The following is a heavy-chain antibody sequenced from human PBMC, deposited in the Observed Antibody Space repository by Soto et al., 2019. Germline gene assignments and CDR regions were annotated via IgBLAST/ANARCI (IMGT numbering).Heavy chain of an antibody. V-gene: IGHV3-72*01. CDR1: GFSFSDHF. Sequence: EVQLVESGGGLVQPGGSLRLSCAASGFSFSDHFMDWVRQAPGKGLQWVGRTRNKANSYTTEYAASVKGRFTVSRDDSKNSVYLQMNSLKTEDTAVYYCARDKLGGGFDYWGQGTLVTVSS. D-gene: IGHD1-26*01. CDR2: TRNKANSYTT. CDR3: ARDKLGGGFDY. J-gene: IGHJ4*02.